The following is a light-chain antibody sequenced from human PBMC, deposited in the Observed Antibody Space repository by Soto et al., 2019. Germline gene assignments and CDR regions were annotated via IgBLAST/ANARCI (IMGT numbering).Light chain of an antibody. Sequence: ETALTQFPATLSLSPGERATLSCRSSERVRTYLAWYQQKPGQSPRLLXYDASKRATGIPARCNGSRPGTDXXITISSLEPEDFAIYYCQQHNNWPTFGQGTRLEIK. CDR3: QQHNNWPT. J-gene: IGKJ5*01. V-gene: IGKV3-11*01. CDR1: ERVRTY. CDR2: DAS.